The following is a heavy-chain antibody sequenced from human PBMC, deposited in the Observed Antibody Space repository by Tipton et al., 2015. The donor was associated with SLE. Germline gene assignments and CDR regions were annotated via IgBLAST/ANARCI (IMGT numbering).Heavy chain of an antibody. CDR1: GGTFSSYA. V-gene: IGHV1-69*01. CDR3: ASGDCSSTSCYRAEYFQH. CDR2: IIPIFGTA. J-gene: IGHJ1*01. Sequence: QLVQAGAELKKPGSSVKVSCKASGGTFSSYAISWGRQAPGQGLEWMGGIIPIFGTANYAQKFQGRVTITTDESTSTAYMELSSLRSEDTAVYYCASGDCSSTSCYRAEYFQHWGQGTLVTVSS. D-gene: IGHD2-2*01.